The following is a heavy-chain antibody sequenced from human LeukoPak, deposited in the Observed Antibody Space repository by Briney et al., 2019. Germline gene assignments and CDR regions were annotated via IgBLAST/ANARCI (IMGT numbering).Heavy chain of an antibody. D-gene: IGHD3-22*01. CDR3: ARERDSRGY. V-gene: IGHV3-66*01. CDR2: IYSGGGT. CDR1: GFTVNSNY. Sequence: GGSLRPSCAASGFTVNSNYMTWVRQAPGKGLEWVSVIYSGGGTYYAGSVKGRFTISRDNSKNTLYLQMNSLRAEDTAVYYCARERDSRGYWGQGTLVTVSS. J-gene: IGHJ4*02.